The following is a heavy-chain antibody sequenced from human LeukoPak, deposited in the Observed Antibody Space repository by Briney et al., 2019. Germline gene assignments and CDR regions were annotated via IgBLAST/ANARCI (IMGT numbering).Heavy chain of an antibody. V-gene: IGHV1-2*02. Sequence: AASVKVSCKASGYTFTGYYIHWVRQAPGQGLEWMGWINPHSGGTNYAQKFQGGVTMTRDTSITTAYMELSSLGSDDTAVYYCARDLTRYDYSNSGPVDYWGQGTLVTVSS. J-gene: IGHJ4*02. CDR3: ARDLTRYDYSNSGPVDY. CDR2: INPHSGGT. CDR1: GYTFTGYY. D-gene: IGHD4-11*01.